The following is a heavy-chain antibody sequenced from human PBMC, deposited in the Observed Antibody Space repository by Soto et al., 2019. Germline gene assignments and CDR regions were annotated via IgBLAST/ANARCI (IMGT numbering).Heavy chain of an antibody. D-gene: IGHD6-13*01. CDR1: GGSISSYY. CDR3: ARDPIPHSSDY. V-gene: IGHV4-59*01. J-gene: IGHJ4*02. CDR2: IYYSGST. Sequence: SETLSLTCTVSGGSISSYYWSWIRQPPGKGLEWIGYIYYSGSTNYNPSLKSRVTISVDTSKNQFSLKLSSVTAADTAVYYCARDPIPHSSDYWGQGTLVTVSS.